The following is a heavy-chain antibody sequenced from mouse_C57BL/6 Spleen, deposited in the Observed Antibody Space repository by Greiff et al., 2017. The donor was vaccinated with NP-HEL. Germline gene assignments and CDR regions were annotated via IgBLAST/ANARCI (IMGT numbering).Heavy chain of an antibody. D-gene: IGHD1-1*01. CDR2: IHPSDSDT. V-gene: IGHV1-74*01. CDR3: AIEDLGYYGSSSPWYFDV. J-gene: IGHJ1*03. Sequence: QVQLQQPGAELVKPGASVKVSCKASGYTFTSYWMHWVKQRPGQGLEWIGRIHPSDSDTNYNQKFKGKATLTVDKSSSTAYMQLSSLTSEDSAVYYCAIEDLGYYGSSSPWYFDVWGTGTTVTVSS. CDR1: GYTFTSYW.